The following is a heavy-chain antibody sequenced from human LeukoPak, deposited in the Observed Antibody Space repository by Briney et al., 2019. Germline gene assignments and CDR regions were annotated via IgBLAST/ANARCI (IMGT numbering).Heavy chain of an antibody. CDR3: AGVDLRYSYGEDAFDI. Sequence: ALVKVSCKASGYTFTSYYMHWVRQAPGQGLEWMGIINPSGGSTSYAQKFQGRVTMTRDTSTSTVYMELSSLRSEDTAVYYCAGVDLRYSYGEDAFDIWGQGTMVTVSS. J-gene: IGHJ3*02. CDR1: GYTFTSYY. CDR2: INPSGGST. D-gene: IGHD5-18*01. V-gene: IGHV1-46*01.